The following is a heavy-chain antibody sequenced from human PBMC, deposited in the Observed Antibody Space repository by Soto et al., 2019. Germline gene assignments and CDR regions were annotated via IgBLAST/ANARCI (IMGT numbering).Heavy chain of an antibody. D-gene: IGHD3-22*01. CDR1: GGTFSKNT. J-gene: IGHJ4*02. Sequence: SVKVSCKASGGTFSKNTISWVLQAPGQGLEWMGGIMPVFGRPNYARKFQGRVTITADEYTRTAYMELSRLKSDDTAVYYCARQFDYDTSGYYYAYWGQGTQVTVSS. CDR3: ARQFDYDTSGYYYAY. V-gene: IGHV1-69*13. CDR2: IMPVFGRP.